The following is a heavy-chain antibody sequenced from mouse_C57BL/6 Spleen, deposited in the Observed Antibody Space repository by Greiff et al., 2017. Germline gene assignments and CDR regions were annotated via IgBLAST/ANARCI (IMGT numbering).Heavy chain of an antibody. CDR1: GFTFSDYG. Sequence: EVKLMESGGGLVKPGGSLKLSCAASGFTFSDYGMHWVRQAPEKGLVWVAYISSGSSTIYYADTVKGRFTISRNNAKNTLFLQMTSLRSEDTAMYYCAKLGFAYWGQGTLVTVSA. CDR2: ISSGSSTI. V-gene: IGHV5-17*01. J-gene: IGHJ3*01. D-gene: IGHD4-1*01. CDR3: AKLGFAY.